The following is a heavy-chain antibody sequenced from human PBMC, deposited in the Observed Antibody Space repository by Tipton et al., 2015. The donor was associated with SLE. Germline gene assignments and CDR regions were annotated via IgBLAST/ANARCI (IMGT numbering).Heavy chain of an antibody. CDR2: ISSNGGST. CDR1: GFTFSSYA. CDR3: VKSGDEYQLLHFDY. V-gene: IGHV3-64D*06. J-gene: IGHJ4*02. D-gene: IGHD2-2*01. Sequence: SLRLSCSASGFTFSSYAMHWVRQAPGKGLEYVSAISSNGGSTYYADSVKGRFTISRDNSKNTLYLQMSSLRAEDTAVYYCVKSGDEYQLLHFDYWGQGTLVTVSS.